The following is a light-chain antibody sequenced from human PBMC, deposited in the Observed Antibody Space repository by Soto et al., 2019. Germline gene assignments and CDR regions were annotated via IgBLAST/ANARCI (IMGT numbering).Light chain of an antibody. CDR1: QSISTW. V-gene: IGKV1-5*01. CDR2: DAS. CDR3: QQYNSYSPT. J-gene: IGKJ1*01. Sequence: DIQLTQSPSFLSSSVGDRVTISCRASQSISTWLAWYQQKPGKAPKLLIYDASSLESGVPSRFGGGGSGTEFTLTISSLHPDDFATYYCQQYNSYSPTFGQGTKVDIK.